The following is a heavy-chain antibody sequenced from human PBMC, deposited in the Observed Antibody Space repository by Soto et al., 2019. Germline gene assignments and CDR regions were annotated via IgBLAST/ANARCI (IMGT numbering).Heavy chain of an antibody. J-gene: IGHJ4*02. V-gene: IGHV2-5*02. CDR3: SHSLVRHNFDY. D-gene: IGHD3-10*02. Sequence: QITLKESGPTLVKPTQTLTLTCTFSGFSLSTSGVGVGWIRQPPGKALEWLALIYWDDDKRYSPSLKSRLTINKDTSKNQVVHTITNMDPVDTATYYCSHSLVRHNFDYWGQGTLVTVSS. CDR1: GFSLSTSGVG. CDR2: IYWDDDK.